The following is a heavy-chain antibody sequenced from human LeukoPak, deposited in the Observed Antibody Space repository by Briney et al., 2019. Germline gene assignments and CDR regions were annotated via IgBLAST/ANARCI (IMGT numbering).Heavy chain of an antibody. D-gene: IGHD2-21*01. CDR1: GFTFSSYA. J-gene: IGHJ3*02. V-gene: IGHV3-23*01. CDR2: ISGSGGST. CDR3: AKGKVNHDGALDT. Sequence: GGSLRLSCAASGFTFSSYAMSWVRQAPGKGLEWVSAISGSGGSTYYADSVKGRFTISRDNSKNTLYLQMNSLGAEDTAVYYCAKGKVNHDGALDTWGQGTLVTVSS.